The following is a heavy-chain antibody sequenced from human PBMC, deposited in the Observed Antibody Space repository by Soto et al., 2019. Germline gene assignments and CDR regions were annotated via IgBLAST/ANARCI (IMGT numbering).Heavy chain of an antibody. J-gene: IGHJ4*02. D-gene: IGHD1-26*01. V-gene: IGHV1-3*01. CDR3: TADLIGTYFSPYDS. Sequence: ASVKVSCKASGYTFTSYAMHWVRQAPGQRLEWMGWINAGNGNTKYSQKFQGRVTIARDTSASTAYMELNSLKTEDTAVYYCTADLIGTYFSPYDSWGQGTLVTVSS. CDR1: GYTFTSYA. CDR2: INAGNGNT.